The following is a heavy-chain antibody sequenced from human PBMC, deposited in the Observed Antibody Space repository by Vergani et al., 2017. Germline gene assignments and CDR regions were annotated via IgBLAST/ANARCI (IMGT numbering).Heavy chain of an antibody. CDR2: IDPSDSYT. CDR1: GYSFTSYW. D-gene: IGHD3-22*01. J-gene: IGHJ5*02. Sequence: EVPLVQSGAEVKTPGESLRISCKGSGYSFTSYWISWVRQLPGKGLEWMGRIDPSDSYTNYSPSFQGHVTISADKSISTAYLQWSSLKASDTAMYYCARVGWSYYDSSGYYYAPGGWFDPWGQGTLVTVSS. CDR3: ARVGWSYYDSSGYYYAPGGWFDP. V-gene: IGHV5-10-1*03.